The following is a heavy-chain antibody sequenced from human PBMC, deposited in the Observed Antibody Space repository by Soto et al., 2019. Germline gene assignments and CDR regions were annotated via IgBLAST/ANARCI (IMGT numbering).Heavy chain of an antibody. CDR1: GFTFSSYA. V-gene: IGHV3-23*01. CDR3: AKTPGRGHYYFDY. D-gene: IGHD3-10*01. Sequence: EVQLLESGGGLVQPGGSLRLSCAASGFTFSSYAMSWVRQAPGKGLEWVSAISGSGGSTYYADSVKGRFTISRDNSKNTLYLKMNSLRAEDTAVYYCAKTPGRGHYYFDYWGQGTLVTVFS. CDR2: ISGSGGST. J-gene: IGHJ4*02.